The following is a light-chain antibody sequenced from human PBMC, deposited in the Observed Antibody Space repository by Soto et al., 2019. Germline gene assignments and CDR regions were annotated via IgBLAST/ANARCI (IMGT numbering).Light chain of an antibody. CDR2: EVS. CDR3: SSYTSSSTLEV. Sequence: QSVLTQPASVSGSPGQSITISCTGTSSDVGGYNYVSWYQQHPGKAPKLMIYEVSNRPSGVSNRFSGSKSGNTASLTISGLQAEDEADYYCSSYTSSSTLEVFGTGTKVTVI. J-gene: IGLJ1*01. CDR1: SSDVGGYNY. V-gene: IGLV2-14*01.